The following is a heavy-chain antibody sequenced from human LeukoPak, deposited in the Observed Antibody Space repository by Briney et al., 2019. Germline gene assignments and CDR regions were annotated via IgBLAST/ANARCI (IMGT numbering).Heavy chain of an antibody. J-gene: IGHJ4*02. V-gene: IGHV4-34*01. CDR2: INHSGST. D-gene: IGHD6-13*01. Sequence: SETLSLTCAVYGGSFSGYYWSWIRQPPEKGLEWIGEINHSGSTNYNPSLKSRVTISVDTSKNHFSLNLSSVTAADTAVYYCARWGSIAAARFDYWGQGTLVTVSS. CDR3: ARWGSIAAARFDY. CDR1: GGSFSGYY.